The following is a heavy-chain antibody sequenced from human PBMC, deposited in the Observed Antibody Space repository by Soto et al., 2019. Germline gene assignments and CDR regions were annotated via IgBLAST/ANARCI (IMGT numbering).Heavy chain of an antibody. D-gene: IGHD4-17*01. J-gene: IGHJ3*02. CDR3: AKDHERRDDYGDYVSAFDI. Sequence: GGSLRLSCAASGFTFSSYAMSWVRQAPGKGLEWVSAISGSGGSTYYADSVKGRFTISRDNSKNTLYLQMNSLRAEDTAVYYCAKDHERRDDYGDYVSAFDIWGQGTMVTVSS. V-gene: IGHV3-23*01. CDR1: GFTFSSYA. CDR2: ISGSGGST.